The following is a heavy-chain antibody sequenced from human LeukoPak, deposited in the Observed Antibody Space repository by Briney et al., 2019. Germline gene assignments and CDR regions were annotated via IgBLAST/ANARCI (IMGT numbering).Heavy chain of an antibody. V-gene: IGHV3-30*18. CDR2: ISYDGSNK. CDR1: GFTFSSYG. J-gene: IGHJ4*02. CDR3: AKDRMYGALDY. D-gene: IGHD4-17*01. Sequence: PGGSLRLSCAVSGFTFSSYGMHWVRQAPGKGLEWVAVISYDGSNKYYADSVKGRFTISRDNSKNTLYLQMNSLRAEDTAVYYCAKDRMYGALDYWGQGTLVTVSS.